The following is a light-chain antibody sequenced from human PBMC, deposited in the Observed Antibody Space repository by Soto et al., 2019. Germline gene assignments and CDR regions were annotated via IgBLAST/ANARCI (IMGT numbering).Light chain of an antibody. CDR1: SSNIGAGYD. V-gene: IGLV1-40*01. CDR2: GNS. CDR3: QSYDNSLSGPSWV. Sequence: QSVLTQPPSVSGAPGQRVTISCTGSSSNIGAGYDVHWYQQLPKTAPKLLIYGNSNRPSGVPDRFSGSKSGTSASLAITGLQAEDEADYYCQSYDNSLSGPSWVFGGGTQLTVL. J-gene: IGLJ3*02.